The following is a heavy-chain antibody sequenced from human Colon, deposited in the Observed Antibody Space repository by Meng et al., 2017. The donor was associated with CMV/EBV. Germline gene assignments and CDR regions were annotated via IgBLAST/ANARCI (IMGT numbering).Heavy chain of an antibody. CDR3: ARECCTNGPCEGAYDC. CDR1: GGTFSSYA. Sequence: SVKVSCKASGGTFSSYAISWVRQAPGQGLEWMGGIIPIFGTANYAQKFQGRVTITTDESTSTAYMELSSLRSEDTAVYYCARECCTNGPCEGAYDCWGQGTLVPSPQ. CDR2: IIPIFGTA. D-gene: IGHD2-8*01. J-gene: IGHJ4*02. V-gene: IGHV1-69*05.